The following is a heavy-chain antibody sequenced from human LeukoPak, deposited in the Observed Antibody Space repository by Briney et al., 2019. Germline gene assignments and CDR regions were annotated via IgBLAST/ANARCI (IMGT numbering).Heavy chain of an antibody. Sequence: ASVKVSCKASGYTFTSYYMHWVRQAPGQGLEWMGIINLSGGSTSYAQKFQGRVTMTRDTSTSTVYMELSSLRSEDTAVYYCAREVTKGASFDYWGQGTLVTVSS. CDR2: INLSGGST. J-gene: IGHJ4*02. V-gene: IGHV1-46*01. CDR3: AREVTKGASFDY. CDR1: GYTFTSYY.